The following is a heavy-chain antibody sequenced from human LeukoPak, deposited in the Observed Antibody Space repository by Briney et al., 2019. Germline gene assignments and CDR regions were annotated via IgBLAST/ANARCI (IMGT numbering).Heavy chain of an antibody. CDR1: GFTFSNAW. Sequence: GGSLRLSCAASGFTFSNAWMSWVRQAPGKGLEWVGRIKSKTDGGTTDYAAPVKGRFTISRDDSKNTLYLQMNSLKTEDTAVYYCTTRSDETTVVTWDYWGQGTLVTVSS. CDR3: TTRSDETTVVTWDY. V-gene: IGHV3-15*01. CDR2: IKSKTDGGTT. J-gene: IGHJ4*02. D-gene: IGHD4-23*01.